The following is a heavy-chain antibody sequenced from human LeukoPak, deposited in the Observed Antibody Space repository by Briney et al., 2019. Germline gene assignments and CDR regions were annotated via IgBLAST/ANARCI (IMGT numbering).Heavy chain of an antibody. CDR3: AKVVIGYSYGTIDY. V-gene: IGHV3-23*01. D-gene: IGHD5-18*01. CDR1: GFTFSTYW. J-gene: IGHJ4*02. Sequence: GGSLRLSCVVSGFTFSTYWMSWVRQAPGKGLEWVSAISGGSGSTYYADSVKGRFTISRDNSKNTLYLQMNSLRAEDTAVYYCAKVVIGYSYGTIDYWGQGTLVTVSS. CDR2: ISGGSGST.